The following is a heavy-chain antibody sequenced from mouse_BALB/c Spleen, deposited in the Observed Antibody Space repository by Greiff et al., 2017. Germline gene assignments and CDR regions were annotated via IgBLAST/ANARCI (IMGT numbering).Heavy chain of an antibody. CDR1: GDSITSGY. D-gene: IGHD3-1*01. J-gene: IGHJ4*01. Sequence: EVKLQESGPSLVKPSQTLSLTCSVTGDSITSGYWNWIRKFPGNKLEYMGYISYSGSTYYNPSLKSRISITRDTSKNQYYLQLNSVTTEDTATYYCARWAARATGAMDYWGQGTSVTVSS. CDR3: ARWAARATGAMDY. CDR2: ISYSGST. V-gene: IGHV3-8*02.